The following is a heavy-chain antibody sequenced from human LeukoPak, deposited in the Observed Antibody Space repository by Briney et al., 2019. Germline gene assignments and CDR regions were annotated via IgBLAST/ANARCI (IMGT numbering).Heavy chain of an antibody. J-gene: IGHJ5*02. V-gene: IGHV3-23*01. D-gene: IGHD1-26*01. Sequence: GTSLRLSCAASGFTFRSYGIHWVRQSPGKGLEWVSDINGSGGSTYYTDSVKGRFTISRDNSKNTLYLQMNSLRAEDTAIYYCAKKYSTGLDPWGQGTLVTVSS. CDR2: INGSGGST. CDR3: AKKYSTGLDP. CDR1: GFTFRSYG.